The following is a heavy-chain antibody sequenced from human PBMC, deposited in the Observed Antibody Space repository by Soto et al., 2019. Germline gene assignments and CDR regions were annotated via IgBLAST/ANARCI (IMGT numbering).Heavy chain of an antibody. V-gene: IGHV1-2*02. CDR1: GYTFTGYY. J-gene: IGHJ4*02. D-gene: IGHD6-19*01. Sequence: ASVKVSCKASGYTFTGYYMHWVRQAPGQGLEWMGWINPNSGGTNYAQKFQGRVTMARDTSISTAYMELSRLRSDDTAVYYCARDNEVESSGWLFDYWGQGTPVTVSS. CDR2: INPNSGGT. CDR3: ARDNEVESSGWLFDY.